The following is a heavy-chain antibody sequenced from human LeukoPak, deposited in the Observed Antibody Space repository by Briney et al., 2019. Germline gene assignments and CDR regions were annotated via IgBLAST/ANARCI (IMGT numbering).Heavy chain of an antibody. V-gene: IGHV4-59*01. CDR3: ARDGSGDYGWFDP. CDR2: IYYSGST. Sequence: SETLSLTCTVSGGSISSYYWSWIRQPPGKGLEWIGYIYYSGSTNYNPSLKSRVTISVDTSKNQFSLKLSSVTAADTAVYYCARDGSGDYGWFDPWGQGTLVTVSS. D-gene: IGHD4-17*01. J-gene: IGHJ5*02. CDR1: GGSISSYY.